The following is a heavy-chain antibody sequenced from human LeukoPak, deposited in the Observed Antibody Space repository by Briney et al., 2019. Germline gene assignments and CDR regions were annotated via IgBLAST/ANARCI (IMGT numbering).Heavy chain of an antibody. J-gene: IGHJ3*02. CDR2: IYSSGST. D-gene: IGHD3-10*01. Sequence: PSETLSLTCRVSGVSISSGSNYWGWIRQPPGKTLEWIGSIYSSGSTYYNSSLKGRVIILIDTAKNHSSLNLSSVTAADTAVYYCARSDGYGLVGIWGQGTMVTVSS. V-gene: IGHV4-39*07. CDR1: GVSISSGSNY. CDR3: ARSDGYGLVGI.